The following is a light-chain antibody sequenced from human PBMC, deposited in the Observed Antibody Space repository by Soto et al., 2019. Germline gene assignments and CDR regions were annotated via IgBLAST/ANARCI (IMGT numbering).Light chain of an antibody. CDR3: NSYAGGLVL. CDR2: GVN. Sequence: QSALTQPRSVSGSPGQSVTISCTGTSSDVGGYNYVSWYQQQLGKAPKLLIYGVNKRPSGVPPRFSGSKSANTASLTISGLQAADEADYYCNSYAGGLVLFGGGTKLTVL. J-gene: IGLJ2*01. V-gene: IGLV2-11*01. CDR1: SSDVGGYNY.